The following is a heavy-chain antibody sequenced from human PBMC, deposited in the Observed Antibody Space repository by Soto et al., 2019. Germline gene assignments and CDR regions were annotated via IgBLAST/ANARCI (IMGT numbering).Heavy chain of an antibody. CDR3: ARDLGYYDSSGYFDN. CDR1: GFTFSDYY. CDR2: ISSSDNIM. Sequence: GGSLRLSCAASGFTFSDYYMSWIRQAPGKGLEWVSYISSSDNIMYYADSVKGRFTISRDNAKNSLYLQMNSLRAEDTAVYFCARDLGYYDSSGYFDNWGQGTLVTVSS. V-gene: IGHV3-11*01. J-gene: IGHJ4*02. D-gene: IGHD3-22*01.